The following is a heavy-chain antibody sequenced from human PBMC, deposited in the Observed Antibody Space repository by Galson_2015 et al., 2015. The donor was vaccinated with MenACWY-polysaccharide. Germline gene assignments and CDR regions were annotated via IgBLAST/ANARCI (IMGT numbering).Heavy chain of an antibody. V-gene: IGHV3-7*01. D-gene: IGHD3-3*01. CDR2: IKQDGSEK. CDR3: ARGRFTTAP. Sequence: SLRLSCAASGFTVSGYWMTWVRQAPGKGLEWVANIKQDGSEKNYVDSVEGRFTISRDNAKNSLYLQMNSLRAEDTAVYYCARGRFTTAPWGRGTL. CDR1: GFTVSGYW. J-gene: IGHJ5*02.